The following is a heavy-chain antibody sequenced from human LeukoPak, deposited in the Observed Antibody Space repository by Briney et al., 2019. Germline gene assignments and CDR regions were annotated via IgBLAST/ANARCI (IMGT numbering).Heavy chain of an antibody. D-gene: IGHD3-9*01. CDR1: GGTFSNYA. V-gene: IGHV1-69*13. J-gene: IGHJ4*02. CDR3: ATHYDVLTGYNSHLQY. Sequence: GASVKVSCKASGGTFSNYAISWVRQAPGQGLEWMGWIIPMLDTPNYAQQFQGRVTITADESTNTVYMDLSSLRSDDTAVYYCATHYDVLTGYNSHLQYWGQGTLVVVSS. CDR2: IIPMLDTP.